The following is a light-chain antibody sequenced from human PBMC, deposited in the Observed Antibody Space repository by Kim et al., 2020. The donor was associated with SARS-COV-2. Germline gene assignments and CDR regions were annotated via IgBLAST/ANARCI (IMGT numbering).Light chain of an antibody. CDR3: QHYKSYPFA. CDR1: KDISNS. V-gene: IGKV1-16*01. Sequence: ASVGDMATTTVQASKDISNSLAWFQQRPGKAPKSLIYAASRLQGGVPSRFSGSGSGTDFTLTISSLQPEDFATYYCQHYKSYPFAFGPGTKVDIK. J-gene: IGKJ3*01. CDR2: AAS.